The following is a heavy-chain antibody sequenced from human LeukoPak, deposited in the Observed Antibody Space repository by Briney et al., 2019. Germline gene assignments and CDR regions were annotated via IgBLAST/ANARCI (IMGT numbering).Heavy chain of an antibody. CDR3: AKPSPKYYDFWSGPFDY. D-gene: IGHD3-3*01. V-gene: IGHV3-23*01. Sequence: GGSLRLSCVASGFTFSSCAMSWVRQAPGKGLEWVSAISGSGGSTYYADSVKGRFTISRDNSKNTLCLQMNSLRAEDTAVYYCAKPSPKYYDFWSGPFDYWGQGTLVTVSS. CDR2: ISGSGGST. CDR1: GFTFSSCA. J-gene: IGHJ4*02.